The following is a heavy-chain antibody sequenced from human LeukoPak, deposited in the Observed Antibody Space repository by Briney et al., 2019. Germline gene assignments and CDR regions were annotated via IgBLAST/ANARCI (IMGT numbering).Heavy chain of an antibody. J-gene: IGHJ6*03. CDR3: AAGCSSTSCYWYYYTDV. V-gene: IGHV4-34*01. CDR1: GGSFSGYY. D-gene: IGHD2-2*01. CDR2: INQSGST. Sequence: SETLSLTCAVYGGSFSGYYWSWIRQPPGKGLEWIGEINQSGSTNYNPSLKSRVTISVDTSKKQFSLKLSPVTAADTAVYYCAAGCSSTSCYWYYYTDVWGEGTTVTVSS.